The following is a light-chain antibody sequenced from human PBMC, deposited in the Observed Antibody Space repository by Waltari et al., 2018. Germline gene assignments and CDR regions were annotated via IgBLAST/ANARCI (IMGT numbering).Light chain of an antibody. V-gene: IGKV3-15*01. CDR2: GVS. J-gene: IGKJ1*01. CDR1: QSVRSN. CDR3: QHYNNWTPWT. Sequence: EIVMTQSPATLSVSPGETASLSCRASQSVRSNLAWYQQKPGQAPRLPIYGVSTRATGIPARFSGSGSGTEFTLTISSLQSEDFAVYYCQHYNNWTPWTFGQGTRVDVK.